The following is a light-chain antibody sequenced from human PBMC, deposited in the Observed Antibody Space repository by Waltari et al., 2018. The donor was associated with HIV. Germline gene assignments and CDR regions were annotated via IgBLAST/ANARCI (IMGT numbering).Light chain of an antibody. CDR2: DVT. CDR1: SSDVGAFKY. V-gene: IGLV2-8*01. Sequence: QSALTQPPSASGSPGQSVTIPCTGASSDVGAFKYVSWYQQHPGKAPKLLIYDVTKRPSGVLDRFSGSKSGNTASLTVSGLQAEDEAHYYCSSYAGSSMSYAFGTGTKVTVL. CDR3: SSYAGSSMSYA. J-gene: IGLJ1*01.